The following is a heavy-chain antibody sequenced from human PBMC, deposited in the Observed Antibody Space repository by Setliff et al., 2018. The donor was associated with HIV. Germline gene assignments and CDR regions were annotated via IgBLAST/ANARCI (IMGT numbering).Heavy chain of an antibody. CDR2: LHSLGSSRVSDTP. V-gene: IGHV4-61*05. J-gene: IGHJ4*01. D-gene: IGHD2-2*01. CDR3: ARGLSSQTYWGTSPLGLDY. CDR1: GGSISSSSYY. Sequence: SETLSLTCTVSGGSISSSSYYWTWVRQPPGKGLEWIGYLHSLGSSRVSDTPNYIPSLKSRITISLDTSKRQLSRTMTSVTAADTAVYYCARGLSSQTYWGTSPLGLDYWGQGSLVTVSS.